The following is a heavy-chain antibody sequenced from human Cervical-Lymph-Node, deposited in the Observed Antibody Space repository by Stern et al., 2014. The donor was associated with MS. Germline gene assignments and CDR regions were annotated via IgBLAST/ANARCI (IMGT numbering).Heavy chain of an antibody. V-gene: IGHV1-46*01. Sequence: VHLVESGAEVKKPGASVKVSCKASGYTFISYYMHWMRQAPGQGLEWMGIINPRGGTTGYAQKFQGRVTLTRDTSTSTVYMELSNLKSEDTAVYYCATYSSSLYPPWLWGQGTLVTVSS. J-gene: IGHJ4*02. D-gene: IGHD6-13*01. CDR2: INPRGGTT. CDR1: GYTFISYY. CDR3: ATYSSSLYPPWL.